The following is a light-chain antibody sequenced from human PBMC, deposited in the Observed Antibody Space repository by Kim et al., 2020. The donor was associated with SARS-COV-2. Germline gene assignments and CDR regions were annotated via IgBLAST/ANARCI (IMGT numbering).Light chain of an antibody. CDR1: VLAKEY. J-gene: IGLJ2*01. Sequence: VSPEHAASIPCSGHVLAKEYARWFQQRPGQAPILVIYKDSERPSGIPERFSGSSSGTTVTLTISGAQVEDEADYYCYSATDNNLRVFGGGTQLTVL. V-gene: IGLV3-27*01. CDR3: YSATDNNLRV. CDR2: KDS.